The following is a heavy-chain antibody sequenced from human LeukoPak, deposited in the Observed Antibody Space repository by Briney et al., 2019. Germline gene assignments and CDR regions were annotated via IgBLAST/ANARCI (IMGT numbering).Heavy chain of an antibody. CDR1: GFTFSSYA. CDR2: ISGSGGST. CDR3: AKEFADSSGYYFLAAVGY. J-gene: IGHJ4*02. V-gene: IGHV3-23*01. D-gene: IGHD3-22*01. Sequence: PGGSLRLSCAASGFTFSSYAMSWVRQAPGKGLELVSAISGSGGSTYYADSVKGRFTISRDNSKNTLYLQMDSLRAEDTAVYYCAKEFADSSGYYFLAAVGYWGQGTLVTVSS.